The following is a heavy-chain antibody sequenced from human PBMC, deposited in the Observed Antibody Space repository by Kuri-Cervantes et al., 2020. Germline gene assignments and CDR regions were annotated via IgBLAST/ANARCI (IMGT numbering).Heavy chain of an antibody. Sequence: GESLKISCAASGLTFSNYEMSWVRQTPRKGLEWVSYINPIGSRVVYADSVKGRFTISRDNAKNSLYLQMNSLRAGDTAVYYCATNSGFSYGPLDYWGQGTLVTVSS. J-gene: IGHJ4*02. D-gene: IGHD5-12*01. V-gene: IGHV3-48*03. CDR1: GLTFSNYE. CDR3: ATNSGFSYGPLDY. CDR2: INPIGSRV.